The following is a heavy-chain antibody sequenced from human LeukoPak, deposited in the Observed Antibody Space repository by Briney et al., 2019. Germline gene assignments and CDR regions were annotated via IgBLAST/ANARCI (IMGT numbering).Heavy chain of an antibody. CDR1: GGSISSYY. J-gene: IGHJ5*02. CDR2: IYYSGST. D-gene: IGHD6-13*01. V-gene: IGHV4-59*08. CDR3: ARGGDSSWCDWFDP. Sequence: SETLSLTCTVSGGSISSYYWSWIRQPPGKGLEWIGYIYYSGSTNYNPSLKSRVTISVDTSKNQFSLKLSSVTAADTAVYYCARGGDSSWCDWFDPWGQGTLVTVSS.